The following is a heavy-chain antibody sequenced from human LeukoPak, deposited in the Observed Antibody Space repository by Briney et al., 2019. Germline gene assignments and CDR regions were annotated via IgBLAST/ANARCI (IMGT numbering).Heavy chain of an antibody. CDR3: AKDVAGTILGPFDY. J-gene: IGHJ4*02. CDR1: GFNLSCYA. Sequence: PGGSLRLSCAASGFNLSCYAMSWVRQAPGKGLEWVSAFRGSGGSRYYADCVKGRFTISRDNSKNTLYLQMNNLRSDDTAVYYCAKDVAGTILGPFDYWGQGTLVTVSS. V-gene: IGHV3-23*01. CDR2: FRGSGGSR. D-gene: IGHD6-19*01.